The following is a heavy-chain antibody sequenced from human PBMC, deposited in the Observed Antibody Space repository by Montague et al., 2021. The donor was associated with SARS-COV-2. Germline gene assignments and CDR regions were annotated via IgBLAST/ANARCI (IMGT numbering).Heavy chain of an antibody. CDR3: ARTTALAASADGLDV. D-gene: IGHD1-1*01. V-gene: IGHV6-1*01. CDR1: GDSVSSNRAS. Sequence: CAISGDSVSSNRASCYWIRQSPSRGLEWLGCTYYRSKWFNDYSVSVRIRITINPDTSKNVFSLHLRSVTSEDTAVYFCARTTALAASADGLDVWGPGTLISVSS. J-gene: IGHJ3*01. CDR2: TYYRSKWFN.